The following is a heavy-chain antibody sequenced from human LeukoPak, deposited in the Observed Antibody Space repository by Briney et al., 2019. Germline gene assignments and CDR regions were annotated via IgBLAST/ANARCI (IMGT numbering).Heavy chain of an antibody. D-gene: IGHD4-11*01. Sequence: PGGSLRLSCAASGFTFSNAWMSWVRQAPGKGLEWVGRIKSKPDGGTTDSAAPVKGRFTISRDDSKNTLYLQMNSLKTEDTAVYYCTTAAGVQYKFDPWGQGTLVTVSS. CDR3: TTAAGVQYKFDP. J-gene: IGHJ5*02. V-gene: IGHV3-15*01. CDR2: IKSKPDGGTT. CDR1: GFTFSNAW.